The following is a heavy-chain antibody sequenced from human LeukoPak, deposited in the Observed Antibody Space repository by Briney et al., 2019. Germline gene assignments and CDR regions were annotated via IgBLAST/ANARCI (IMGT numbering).Heavy chain of an antibody. V-gene: IGHV4-31*11. CDR2: IYYSGST. Sequence: SETLSLTCAVYGGSFSGYYWSWIRQHPGKGLEWIGYIYYSGSTYYNPSLKSRVTISVDTSKNQFSLKLSSVTAADTAVYYCARGLGYCSGGSCYPPFDPWGQGTLVTVSS. CDR3: ARGLGYCSGGSCYPPFDP. D-gene: IGHD2-15*01. CDR1: GGSFSGYY. J-gene: IGHJ5*02.